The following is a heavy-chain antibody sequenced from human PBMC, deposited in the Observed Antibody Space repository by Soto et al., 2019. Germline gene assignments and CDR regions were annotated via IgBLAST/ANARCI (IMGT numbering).Heavy chain of an antibody. CDR1: GYTFTSYD. CDR3: ARGPGWELPSDY. Sequence: ASVKVSCEASGYTFTSYDMNWVRQATGQGLEGMGWMNPNSGNTGYAQKFQGRVTMTRNTSIRTAYMELSSLRSEDTAVYYCARGPGWELPSDYWGQGPMVTVST. CDR2: MNPNSGNT. J-gene: IGHJ4*02. D-gene: IGHD1-26*01. V-gene: IGHV1-8*01.